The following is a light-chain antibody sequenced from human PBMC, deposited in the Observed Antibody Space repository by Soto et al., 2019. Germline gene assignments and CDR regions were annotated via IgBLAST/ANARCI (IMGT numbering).Light chain of an antibody. CDR3: KQYYSFPLT. J-gene: IGKJ4*01. CDR2: AAS. CDR1: QGISSY. V-gene: IGKV1D-8*01. Sequence: VIWMTQSPSLLSASTGDRVTISCLMSQGISSYLAWYQQNPGKAPELLIYAASTLQSGVPSRFSGSGSGTDFTLTISCLQSEDFATYYCKQYYSFPLTFGGGTKVEIK.